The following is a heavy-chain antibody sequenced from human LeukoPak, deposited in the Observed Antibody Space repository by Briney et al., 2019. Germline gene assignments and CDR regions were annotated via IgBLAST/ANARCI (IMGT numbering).Heavy chain of an antibody. CDR1: GFTFSSYG. V-gene: IGHV3-23*01. Sequence: GRSLRLSCAASGFTFSSYGMHWVRQAPGKGLEWVSVISGSGGSAYYADSVKGRFTISRDNSKNTLYLQMNSLRAEDTAVYYCAKLGTWLQYPFDFWGQGTLVTVSS. CDR3: AKLGTWLQYPFDF. J-gene: IGHJ4*02. CDR2: ISGSGGSA. D-gene: IGHD5-24*01.